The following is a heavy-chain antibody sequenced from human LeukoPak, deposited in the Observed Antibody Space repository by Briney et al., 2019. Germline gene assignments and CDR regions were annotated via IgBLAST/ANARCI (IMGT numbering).Heavy chain of an antibody. CDR2: IWYDGSNK. CDR1: GFTFSSYG. CDR3: AKDGSGGGWKWFDP. D-gene: IGHD2-15*01. Sequence: PGGSLRLSCAASGFTFSSYGFHWVRQAPGKGPEWVAVIWYDGSNKYYADSVKGRFTISRDSSKNTLYLQMNSLRAEDTAVYYCAKDGSGGGWKWFDPWGQGTLVTVSS. V-gene: IGHV3-33*06. J-gene: IGHJ5*02.